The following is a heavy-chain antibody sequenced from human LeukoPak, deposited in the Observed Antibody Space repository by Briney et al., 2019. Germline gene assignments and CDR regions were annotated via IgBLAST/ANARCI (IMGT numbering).Heavy chain of an antibody. J-gene: IGHJ4*02. D-gene: IGHD6-19*01. Sequence: DSVQGRFTISRDNSKNSLYLQMNSLRTEDTAFYFCAKEAGTIYFDYGGRGTVVTVS. V-gene: IGHV3-43*01. CDR3: AKEAGTIYFDY.